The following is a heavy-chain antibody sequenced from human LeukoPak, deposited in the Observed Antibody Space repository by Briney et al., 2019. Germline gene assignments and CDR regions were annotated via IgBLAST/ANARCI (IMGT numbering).Heavy chain of an antibody. Sequence: GRALRLSCAASGFTFSSYAMHWVRQAPGKGVEGVAVISYDGSNKYYADSVKGRFTITRDNSKNTLYLQMNSLRAEDTAVYYCARALYGDYENYFDYWGQGTLVTVSS. CDR1: GFTFSSYA. CDR2: ISYDGSNK. D-gene: IGHD4-17*01. V-gene: IGHV3-30*04. CDR3: ARALYGDYENYFDY. J-gene: IGHJ4*02.